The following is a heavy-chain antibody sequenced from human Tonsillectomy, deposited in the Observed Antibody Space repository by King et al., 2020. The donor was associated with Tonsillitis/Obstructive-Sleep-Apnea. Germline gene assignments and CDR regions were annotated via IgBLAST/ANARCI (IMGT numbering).Heavy chain of an antibody. CDR1: GYSFTHYW. D-gene: IGHD1-7*01. V-gene: IGHV5-10-1*03. CDR2: IDPADSYT. Sequence: VQLVQSGAEVKKPGESLRISCKASGYSFTHYWINWVRQMPGKGLEWMGRIDPADSYTNYSPSFQGHVTFSADKSINTAYLQWSSLKASDTAMYYCAKLGAFDAFDLWGQGTVVAVSS. J-gene: IGHJ3*01. CDR3: AKLGAFDAFDL.